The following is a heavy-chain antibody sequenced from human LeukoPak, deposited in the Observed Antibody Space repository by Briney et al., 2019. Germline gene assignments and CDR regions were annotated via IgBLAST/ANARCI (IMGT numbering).Heavy chain of an antibody. CDR3: ATTSGYSSGWYDY. CDR1: GYTYTGYY. D-gene: IGHD6-19*01. CDR2: INPNSGGT. J-gene: IGHJ4*02. V-gene: IGHV1-2*02. Sequence: ASVKVSCKASGYTYTGYYMHWVRQAPGQGLEWMGWINPNSGGTNYAQKFQGRVTMTRDTSISTAYMELSRLRSDDMAVYYCATTSGYSSGWYDYWGQGTLVTVSS.